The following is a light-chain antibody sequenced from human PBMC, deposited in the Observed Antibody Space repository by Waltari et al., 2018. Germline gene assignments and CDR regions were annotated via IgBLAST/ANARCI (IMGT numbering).Light chain of an antibody. CDR1: QSISSY. CDR3: QQTYSTPLT. V-gene: IGKV1-39*01. Sequence: IQLTRPPPALFCTVGGRHPITCRASQSISSYLNWWQQKPGKAPKLLSFAASSLQSGVPARFSVSGSGTDFTLTIYSLQPEDFATYYCQQTYSTPLTFGGGTKVEIK. J-gene: IGKJ4*01. CDR2: AAS.